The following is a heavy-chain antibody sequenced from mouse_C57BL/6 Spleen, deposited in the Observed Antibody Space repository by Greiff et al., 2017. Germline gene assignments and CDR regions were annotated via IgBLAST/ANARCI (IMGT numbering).Heavy chain of an antibody. Sequence: EVKLMESGGGLVQPGGSLSLSCAASGFTFTDYYMSWVRQPPGKALEWFGFIRNKANGYTSEYSASVKGRFTISRDNSQSILYLQMNALRAEDSATYYCASLLRGGYAMDDWGQGTSVTVSS. V-gene: IGHV7-3*01. CDR2: IRNKANGYTS. D-gene: IGHD1-1*01. CDR1: GFTFTDYY. CDR3: ASLLRGGYAMDD. J-gene: IGHJ4*01.